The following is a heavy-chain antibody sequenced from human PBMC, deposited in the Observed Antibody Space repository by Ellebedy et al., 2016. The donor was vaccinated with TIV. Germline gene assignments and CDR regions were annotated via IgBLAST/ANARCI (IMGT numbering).Heavy chain of an antibody. Sequence: GGSLRLSXVASGFTFTNHWMSWVRQAPGKGLEWVANIKHDGSEKNYLDSVKGRFTVSRDNAKSSVYLQMNSLRAEDTALYYCARDIGPSYYYYGLDVWGQGTTVTVS. V-gene: IGHV3-7*03. J-gene: IGHJ6*02. CDR3: ARDIGPSYYYYGLDV. D-gene: IGHD2-15*01. CDR1: GFTFTNHW. CDR2: IKHDGSEK.